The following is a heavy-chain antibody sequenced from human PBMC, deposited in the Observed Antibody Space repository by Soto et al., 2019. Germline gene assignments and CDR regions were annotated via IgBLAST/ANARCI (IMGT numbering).Heavy chain of an antibody. V-gene: IGHV3-64D*06. CDR3: VKGEYYYDSSGYYPFDY. D-gene: IGHD3-22*01. CDR2: ISTNGGST. J-gene: IGHJ4*02. CDR1: GFTXSSYA. Sequence: GGSLRLSCAASGFTXSSYAMSWVRQAPGKGLEWVSAISTNGGSTHYADSVKGRFTISRDNSKNTQYLQMSSLRADDTAVYYCVKGEYYYDSSGYYPFDYWGQGTLVTAPQ.